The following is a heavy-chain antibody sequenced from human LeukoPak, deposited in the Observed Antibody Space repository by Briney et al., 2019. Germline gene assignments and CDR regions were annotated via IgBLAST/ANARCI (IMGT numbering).Heavy chain of an antibody. CDR2: INPNSGGT. Sequence: ASVKVSCKASGYTFTGYYMHWVRQAPGQGLEWMAWINPNSGGTNYAQKFQGRVTMTRDTSISTAYMELSRLRSDDTAVYYCARDPGGKVAVAGPARAFDYWGQGTLVTVSS. CDR1: GYTFTGYY. J-gene: IGHJ4*02. D-gene: IGHD6-19*01. CDR3: ARDPGGKVAVAGPARAFDY. V-gene: IGHV1-2*02.